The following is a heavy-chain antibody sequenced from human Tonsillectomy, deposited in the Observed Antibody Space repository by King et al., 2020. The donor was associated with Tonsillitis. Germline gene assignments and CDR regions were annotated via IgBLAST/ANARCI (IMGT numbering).Heavy chain of an antibody. CDR3: TTDRGMAAGKYFHP. Sequence: VQLVESGGGLVKPGGSLRLSSAASGFTFNNAWMSWVRQAPGKGLEWVGRIKSKTDGRTTDYAAPVKGRFTISRDDSKNTLCLQMSSLKTEDTGVYYCTTDRGMAAGKYFHPWGQGTLVTVSS. CDR1: GFTFNNAW. D-gene: IGHD6-13*01. V-gene: IGHV3-15*01. J-gene: IGHJ1*01. CDR2: IKSKTDGRTT.